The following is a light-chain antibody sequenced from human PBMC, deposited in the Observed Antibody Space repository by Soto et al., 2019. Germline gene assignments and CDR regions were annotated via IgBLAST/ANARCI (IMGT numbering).Light chain of an antibody. J-gene: IGKJ1*01. CDR3: QQLNSYPLGT. V-gene: IGKV1-39*01. Sequence: DIQMTQSTSSLSASVGDRVTITCRASQGISDYLNWYQQKPGRAPKLLIYTASNLPSGVPSRFRGSGSGTDFTLTISSLQPEDFATYYCQQLNSYPLGTFGQGTKVDI. CDR2: TAS. CDR1: QGISDY.